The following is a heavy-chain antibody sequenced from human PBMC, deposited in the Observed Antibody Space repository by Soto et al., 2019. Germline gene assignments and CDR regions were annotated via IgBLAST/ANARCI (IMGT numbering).Heavy chain of an antibody. CDR1: GGSFSGYS. D-gene: IGHD7-27*01. Sequence: SETLSLTCGVYGGSFSGYSCSWIRQPPGKGLEWIGESNHSGSTNYNPSLKSRVTISVDTSKNQFSLKLSSVTAADTAVYYCARVVPPPNRNWGMWSGAFDIWGQGTMVTVSS. J-gene: IGHJ3*02. CDR2: SNHSGST. V-gene: IGHV4-34*01. CDR3: ARVVPPPNRNWGMWSGAFDI.